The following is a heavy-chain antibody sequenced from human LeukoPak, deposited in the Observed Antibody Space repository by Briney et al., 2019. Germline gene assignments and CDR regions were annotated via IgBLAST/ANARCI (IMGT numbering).Heavy chain of an antibody. J-gene: IGHJ4*02. CDR3: AKSTSSSWAYYFDY. CDR2: ISGSGGST. CDR1: GFTFSSYA. Sequence: AGGSLRLSCAASGFTFSSYAMSWVRQAPGKGLEWVSAISGSGGSTYYADSVKGRFTISRDNSKNTLYLQMNSLRAEDTAVYYCAKSTSSSWAYYFDYWGQGTLVTVSS. V-gene: IGHV3-23*01. D-gene: IGHD6-6*01.